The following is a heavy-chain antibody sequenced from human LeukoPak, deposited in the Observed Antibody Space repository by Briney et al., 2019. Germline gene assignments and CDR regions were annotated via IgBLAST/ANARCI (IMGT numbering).Heavy chain of an antibody. J-gene: IGHJ4*02. V-gene: IGHV1-2*06. Sequence: ASVKISCKASGYTFTGYYMHWVRQAPGQGLEWMGRINPNSGGTNYAQKFQGRVTMTRDTSISTVYIELSSLRSEGTAVYYCAREKDSSGYYYFVYWGQGTLVTVSS. CDR2: INPNSGGT. CDR1: GYTFTGYY. D-gene: IGHD3-22*01. CDR3: AREKDSSGYYYFVY.